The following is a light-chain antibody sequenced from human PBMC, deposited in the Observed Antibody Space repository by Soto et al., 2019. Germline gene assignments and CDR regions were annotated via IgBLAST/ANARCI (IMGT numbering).Light chain of an antibody. Sequence: QSALTQPASVSGSLGQSITISCTGTSSDVGSYNIVSWYQQHPGKVPKLIIYEGSSRPSGVSIRFSGSKSGNTAALTISGLQAEDEADYYCCSYAGSSNWVFGGGTKLTVL. CDR2: EGS. J-gene: IGLJ3*02. CDR3: CSYAGSSNWV. V-gene: IGLV2-23*01. CDR1: SSDVGSYNI.